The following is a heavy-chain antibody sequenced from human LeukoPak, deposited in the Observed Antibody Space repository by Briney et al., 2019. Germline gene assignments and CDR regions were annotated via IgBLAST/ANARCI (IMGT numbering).Heavy chain of an antibody. CDR2: IKSKTDGGTT. CDR1: GFTFSNAW. V-gene: IGHV3-15*01. CDR3: TTESIHVGATENAFDI. D-gene: IGHD1-26*01. J-gene: IGHJ3*02. Sequence: PGRSLRLSCAASGFTFSNAWMSWVRQAPGKGLEWVGRIKSKTDGGTTDYAAPVKGRFTISRDDSKNTLYLQMNSLKTEDTAVYYCTTESIHVGATENAFDIWGQGTMVTVSS.